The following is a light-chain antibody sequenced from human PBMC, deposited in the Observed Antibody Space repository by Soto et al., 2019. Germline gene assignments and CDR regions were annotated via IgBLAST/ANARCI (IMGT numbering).Light chain of an antibody. CDR2: AAS. J-gene: IGKJ4*01. CDR3: QQVKTYPRT. CDR1: QGISSY. Sequence: DIQLTQSPSFLSASVGDRVTITCRASQGISSYLAWYQQKPGKAPKLLIYAASTLQSGVPSRFSGRKSGTQFTLTIDSLQPEDFATYYCQQVKTYPRTFGGGTKVEIK. V-gene: IGKV1-9*01.